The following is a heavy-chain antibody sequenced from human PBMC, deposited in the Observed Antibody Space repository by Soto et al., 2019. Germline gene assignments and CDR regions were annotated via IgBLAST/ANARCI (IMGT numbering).Heavy chain of an antibody. V-gene: IGHV4-31*03. CDR3: ARTTHSYYQYAFDI. CDR1: GGSISSGGYY. D-gene: IGHD3-10*01. J-gene: IGHJ3*02. Sequence: PSETLSLTCTVSGGSISSGGYYWSWIRQHPGKGLEWIGYIYYSGSTYYNPSLKSRVTISVDTSKNQFSLKLSSVTAADTAVYYCARTTHSYYQYAFDIWGQGTMVTVSS. CDR2: IYYSGST.